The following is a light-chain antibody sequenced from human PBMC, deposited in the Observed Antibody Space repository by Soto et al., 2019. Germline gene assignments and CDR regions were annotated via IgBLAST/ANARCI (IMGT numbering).Light chain of an antibody. V-gene: IGLV2-14*01. Sequence: QSVLTQPASVSGSPGQSITISCTGTSSDVGGYNYVSWYQQHPGEAPKLMIYDVSNRPSGVSNRFSGSKSGNTASLTISGLQAEDEADYYCSSYTSSSTLYDFGTGTKVTVL. CDR1: SSDVGGYNY. J-gene: IGLJ1*01. CDR2: DVS. CDR3: SSYTSSSTLYD.